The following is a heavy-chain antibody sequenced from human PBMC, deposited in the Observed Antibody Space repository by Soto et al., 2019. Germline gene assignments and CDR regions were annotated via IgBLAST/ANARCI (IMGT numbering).Heavy chain of an antibody. CDR3: PKGLLYNGAGP. D-gene: IGHD1-20*01. V-gene: IGHV3-30*18. J-gene: IGHJ5*02. Sequence: QVQLVESGGGVVQPGRSLRLSCAASGFTFSSYGMHWVRQAPGKGLEWVAVISYDGSNKYYADSVKGRFTISRDNSKNTLYLQMNSLRAEDTAVYYCPKGLLYNGAGPWGQGTLVTVSS. CDR2: ISYDGSNK. CDR1: GFTFSSYG.